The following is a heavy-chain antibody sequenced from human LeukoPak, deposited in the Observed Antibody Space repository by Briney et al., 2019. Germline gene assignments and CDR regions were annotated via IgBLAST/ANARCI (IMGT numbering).Heavy chain of an antibody. CDR1: GXIASSNY. J-gene: IGHJ4*02. D-gene: IGHD5-24*01. Sequence: GGSLTLSCSFSGXIASSNYMAWVRQAPGKGLQWISFIYGGGNTLYADSVMGRFSISRDNSKTTLYLQMNSLRAEDTAVYYCATGGRSGMAFDFWGQGILVTVSS. V-gene: IGHV3-53*01. CDR2: IYGGGNT. CDR3: ATGGRSGMAFDF.